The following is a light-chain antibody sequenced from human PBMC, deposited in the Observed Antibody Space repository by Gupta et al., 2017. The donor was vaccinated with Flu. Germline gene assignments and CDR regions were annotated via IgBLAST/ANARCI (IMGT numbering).Light chain of an antibody. CDR1: QTISTW. CDR2: TAP. CDR3: QQYITYPWT. V-gene: IGKV1-5*03. J-gene: IGKJ1*01. Sequence: DIQMTQSPSTLSASVGDRVTITCRATQTISTWLAWYQQKPGKAPNLLIYTAPTLKTGVPSRFSGSGSGTEFTLTITTLQPDDLATYYCQQYITYPWTFGQGTKVEIK.